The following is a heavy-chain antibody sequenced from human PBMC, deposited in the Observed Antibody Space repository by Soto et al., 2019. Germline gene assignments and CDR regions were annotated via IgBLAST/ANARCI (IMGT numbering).Heavy chain of an antibody. CDR3: ARDVGATTGSDYYYGMDV. D-gene: IGHD1-26*01. CDR2: ISYDGSNK. Sequence: QVQLVESGGGVVQPGRSLRLSCAASGFTFSSYAMHWVRQAPGKGLEWVAVISYDGSNKYYADSVKGRFTISRDNSKNTLYLQMNSLRAEDTAVYYCARDVGATTGSDYYYGMDVW. V-gene: IGHV3-30-3*01. CDR1: GFTFSSYA. J-gene: IGHJ6*01.